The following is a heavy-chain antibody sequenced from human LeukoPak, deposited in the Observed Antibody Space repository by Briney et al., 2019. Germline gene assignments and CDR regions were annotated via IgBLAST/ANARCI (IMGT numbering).Heavy chain of an antibody. Sequence: PPETLSLTCTVSGGSISSSSYYWGWIRQPPGKGLEWIGSIYYSGSTYYNPSLKSRVTISVDTSKNQFSLKLSSVTAADTAVYYCARYVSLVVITGNDAFDIWGQGTMVTVSS. V-gene: IGHV4-39*01. D-gene: IGHD3-22*01. CDR3: ARYVSLVVITGNDAFDI. CDR2: IYYSGST. J-gene: IGHJ3*02. CDR1: GGSISSSSYY.